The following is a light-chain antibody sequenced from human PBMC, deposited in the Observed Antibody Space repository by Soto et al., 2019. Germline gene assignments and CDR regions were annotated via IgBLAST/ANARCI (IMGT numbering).Light chain of an antibody. J-gene: IGKJ1*01. V-gene: IGKV1-5*01. Sequence: DIQMTQSPSTLSASVGDRVTITCRASQSIRNWLAWYQQKPGKAPKLLIYDVSRLESGVPSRFSGSGSGTEFTLTISSLQPDDFATYYCQQYNSYTWTFGQGTKVEIK. CDR2: DVS. CDR1: QSIRNW. CDR3: QQYNSYTWT.